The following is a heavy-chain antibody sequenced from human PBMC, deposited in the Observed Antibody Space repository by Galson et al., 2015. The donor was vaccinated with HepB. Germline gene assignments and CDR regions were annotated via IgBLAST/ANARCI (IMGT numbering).Heavy chain of an antibody. CDR1: GFNFNIYA. Sequence: SLRLSCAASGFNFNIYATGWVRQAPGKGLEWVSSINGNGATTYYADSVKGRFTISKDNSKNTLYLQMNSLRVEDTAVYYCARDSRVTGGWVVDYWGQGTLVTVSS. J-gene: IGHJ4*02. CDR2: INGNGATT. V-gene: IGHV3-23*01. D-gene: IGHD2-21*02. CDR3: ARDSRVTGGWVVDY.